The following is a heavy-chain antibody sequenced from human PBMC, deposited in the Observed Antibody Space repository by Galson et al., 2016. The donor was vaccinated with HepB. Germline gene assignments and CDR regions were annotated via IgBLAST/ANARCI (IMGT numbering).Heavy chain of an antibody. J-gene: IGHJ5*02. D-gene: IGHD2-8*01. V-gene: IGHV3-74*01. Sequence: SLRLSCAASGFTFSSYWMHWVRQAPGKGLVWVSRLNSDGTTTRYADSVKGRFTISRDNAKNTLYLQMNSVRAEDTAVYYCARTKWGWFDPWGQGTLVTVSS. CDR3: ARTKWGWFDP. CDR2: LNSDGTTT. CDR1: GFTFSSYW.